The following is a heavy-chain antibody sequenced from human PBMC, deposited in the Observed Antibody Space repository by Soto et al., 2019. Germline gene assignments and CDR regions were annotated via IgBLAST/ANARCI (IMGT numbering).Heavy chain of an antibody. Sequence: EVQLVESGGGLVQPGGSLKLSCAASGFIFSGSAIHWVRQASGKGLEWVGRIRSRANNFATSSAASVKGRFTFSREDSKNTAYLQMNTLKPEDTAVYYCARGQGAAIGDYYYHGMDVWGQGTTVTVSS. CDR1: GFIFSGSA. CDR3: ARGQGAAIGDYYYHGMDV. CDR2: IRSRANNFAT. J-gene: IGHJ6*02. V-gene: IGHV3-73*02. D-gene: IGHD2-2*02.